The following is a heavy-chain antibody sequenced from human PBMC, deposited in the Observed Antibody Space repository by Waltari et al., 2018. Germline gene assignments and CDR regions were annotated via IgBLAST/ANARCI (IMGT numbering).Heavy chain of an antibody. V-gene: IGHV3-21*01. J-gene: IGHJ6*02. Sequence: EVQLVESGGGLVKPGGSLRLSCAASGFTFSYYSMNWVRQAPGKGLYWVSSISISSSYIYYPDSVNGRFTSSRDNAKNSLYLQMNSLRVEDTAVYYCARPYCSSTSCYFYGMDVWGQGTTVTVS. D-gene: IGHD2-2*01. CDR3: ARPYCSSTSCYFYGMDV. CDR1: GFTFSYYS. CDR2: ISISSSYI.